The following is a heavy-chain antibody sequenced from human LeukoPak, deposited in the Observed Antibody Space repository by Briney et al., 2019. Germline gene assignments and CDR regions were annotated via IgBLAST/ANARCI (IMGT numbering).Heavy chain of an antibody. CDR1: GGSISSSSYY. V-gene: IGHV3-11*01. CDR3: ARESNSRYSGYEIVY. J-gene: IGHJ4*02. D-gene: IGHD5-12*01. Sequence: LSLTCTVSGGSISSSSYYWGWIRQPPGKGLEWVSYISSSGSTIYYADSVKGRFTISRDNAKNSLYLQMNSLRAEDTAVYYCARESNSRYSGYEIVYWGQGTLVTVSS. CDR2: ISSSGSTI.